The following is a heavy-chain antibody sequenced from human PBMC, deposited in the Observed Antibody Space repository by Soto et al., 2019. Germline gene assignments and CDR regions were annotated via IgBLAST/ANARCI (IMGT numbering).Heavy chain of an antibody. CDR1: GGSISGHY. CDR2: INRSGGT. CDR3: ARAPIIGATFFDY. D-gene: IGHD1-26*01. V-gene: IGHV4-34*01. Sequence: RSLTCAVNGGSISGHYWSWIRQAPGKGLEWIGEINRSGGTNYDPSLKSRVTISVDASKNQFSLKLQSVTAADTAVYYCARAPIIGATFFDYWGQGSLVTVSS. J-gene: IGHJ4*02.